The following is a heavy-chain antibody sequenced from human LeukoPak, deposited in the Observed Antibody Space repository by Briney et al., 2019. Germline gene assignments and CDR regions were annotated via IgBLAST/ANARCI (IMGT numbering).Heavy chain of an antibody. Sequence: AGSLRLSCAASGFTFSSYSMNWVRQAPGNGLEWGSSISSSSSYIYYTDSVKGRFTISRDNAKNSLYLQMNSLRAEDTAVYYCARAWELWFGNDAFDIWGQGTMVTVSS. CDR1: GFTFSSYS. J-gene: IGHJ3*02. CDR3: ARAWELWFGNDAFDI. D-gene: IGHD3-10*01. V-gene: IGHV3-21*01. CDR2: ISSSSSYI.